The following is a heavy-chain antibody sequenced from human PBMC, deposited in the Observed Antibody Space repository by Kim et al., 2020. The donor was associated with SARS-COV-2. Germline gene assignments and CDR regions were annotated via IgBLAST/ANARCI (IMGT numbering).Heavy chain of an antibody. CDR1: GFSFSNYG. J-gene: IGHJ4*02. V-gene: IGHV3-30*18. CDR3: AKEENYDSSGYSYYFDY. CDR2: ISFDGSNK. Sequence: GGSLRLSCAVSGFSFSNYGMHWVRQAPGKGLEWVAVISFDGSNKYYADSVKGRFTISRDNSKNTLYLQMNSLRAEDTAVYYCAKEENYDSSGYSYYFDYWGQGILVTVSS. D-gene: IGHD3-22*01.